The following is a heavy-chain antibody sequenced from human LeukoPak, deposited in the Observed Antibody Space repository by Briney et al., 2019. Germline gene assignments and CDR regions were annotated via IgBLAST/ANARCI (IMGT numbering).Heavy chain of an antibody. CDR3: ARGSDIVVVPAARYFDY. CDR1: GGPFSGYY. V-gene: IGHV4-34*01. Sequence: PSETLSLTCAVYGGPFSGYYWSWIRQPPGKGLEWIGEINHSGSTNYNPSLKNRVTISVDTSKNQFSLKLSSVTAADTAVYYCARGSDIVVVPAARYFDYWGQGTLVTVSS. CDR2: INHSGST. J-gene: IGHJ4*02. D-gene: IGHD2-2*01.